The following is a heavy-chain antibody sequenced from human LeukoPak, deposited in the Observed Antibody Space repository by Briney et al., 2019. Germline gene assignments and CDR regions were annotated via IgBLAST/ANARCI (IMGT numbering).Heavy chain of an antibody. J-gene: IGHJ4*02. D-gene: IGHD2-21*01. CDR3: ARRDRQHFDY. CDR2: IYYSGGT. V-gene: IGHV4-30-2*01. Sequence: SETLSLTCTVSGDSISSDGYSWTWIRQPPGKGLEWIGYIYYSGGTYYNPSLQTRLTISVDRSKNEFSLKLRSVTAADTAMYYCARRDRQHFDYWGQGTLVTVSS. CDR1: GDSISSDGYS.